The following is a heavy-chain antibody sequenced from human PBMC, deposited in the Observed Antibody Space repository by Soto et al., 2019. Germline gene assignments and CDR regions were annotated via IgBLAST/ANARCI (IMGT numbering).Heavy chain of an antibody. CDR3: ARDRYSSSPGHLEY. CDR2: ISDDGGDT. CDR1: GLIVSTNG. Sequence: QVQLVECVGAVVQPGRSLRLSCTASGLIVSTNGMHWVRQAPGKGLEWVAHISDDGGDTYYADSVRGRFTISRDNSKSTLSLQMKSLRVEDTAVYYCARDRYSSSPGHLEYWGQGTLVTVSS. V-gene: IGHV3-30*03. D-gene: IGHD6-6*01. J-gene: IGHJ4*02.